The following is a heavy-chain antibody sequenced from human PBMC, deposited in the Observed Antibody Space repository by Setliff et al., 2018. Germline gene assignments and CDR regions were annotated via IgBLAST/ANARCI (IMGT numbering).Heavy chain of an antibody. Sequence: ASVKVSCKASGYTFTGYYIHWVRQAPGQGLEWMGWINPHSGGTNFPQTFQGRVTMTRDTSINTAYMELSRLTCDDTAVYYCARGEHIVSGDFYHYIDVWGKGTTVTVSS. V-gene: IGHV1-2*02. J-gene: IGHJ6*03. D-gene: IGHD2-15*01. CDR2: INPHSGGT. CDR3: ARGEHIVSGDFYHYIDV. CDR1: GYTFTGYY.